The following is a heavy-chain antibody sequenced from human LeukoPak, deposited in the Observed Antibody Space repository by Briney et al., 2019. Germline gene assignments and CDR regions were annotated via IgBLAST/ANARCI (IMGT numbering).Heavy chain of an antibody. CDR2: ISGTGTVI. D-gene: IGHD2-15*01. J-gene: IGHJ4*02. CDR3: ASSRYLYYFHF. V-gene: IGHV3-11*04. Sequence: GSLRLSCAASQYPFNDYYMSWIRQAPGKGLEWISYISGTGTVIHYADSVKGRFTISRDSAKTSLYLQMNNLRAEDTALYYCASSRYLYYFHFWGQGTQVSVSS. CDR1: QYPFNDYY.